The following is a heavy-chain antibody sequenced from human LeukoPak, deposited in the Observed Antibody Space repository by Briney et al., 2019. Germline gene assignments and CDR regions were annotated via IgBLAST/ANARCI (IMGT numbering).Heavy chain of an antibody. CDR2: IIPIFGTA. Sequence: SVKVSCKASGGTFSSYAISWVRQAPGQGLEWMGGIIPIFGTANYAQKFQSRVTITTDESTSTAYMELSSLRSEDTAVYYCARDRGEPLDYYYYMDVWGKGTTVTVSS. D-gene: IGHD3-16*01. V-gene: IGHV1-69*05. CDR1: GGTFSSYA. CDR3: ARDRGEPLDYYYYMDV. J-gene: IGHJ6*03.